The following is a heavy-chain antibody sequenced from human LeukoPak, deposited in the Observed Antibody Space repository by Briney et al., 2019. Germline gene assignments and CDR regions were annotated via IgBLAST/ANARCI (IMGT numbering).Heavy chain of an antibody. D-gene: IGHD2-21*02. CDR3: AREGLTSVIGFDY. Sequence: GGSLRLSCAASGFSFSTYAINWVRQAPGKGLEWVSVISGSGGRTYYADSVKGRFTVSRDNANNSLYLQMDSVRADDTAVYYCAREGLTSVIGFDYWGQGTLVTVSS. J-gene: IGHJ4*02. V-gene: IGHV3-23*01. CDR1: GFSFSTYA. CDR2: ISGSGGRT.